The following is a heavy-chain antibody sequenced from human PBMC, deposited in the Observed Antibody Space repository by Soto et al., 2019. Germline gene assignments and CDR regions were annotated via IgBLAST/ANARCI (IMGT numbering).Heavy chain of an antibody. Sequence: EVQLVESGGGLVQPGRSLRLSCAASGFTFDDYAMHWVRQAPGKGLEWVSGISWNSGSIGYADSVKGRFTISRDNAKNXXYLQMNSRRAEDTALYYCEKDLSRFREAASYYFDYWGQGTLVTVSS. CDR1: GFTFDDYA. V-gene: IGHV3-9*01. CDR2: ISWNSGSI. D-gene: IGHD3-10*01. J-gene: IGHJ4*02. CDR3: EKDLSRFREAASYYFDY.